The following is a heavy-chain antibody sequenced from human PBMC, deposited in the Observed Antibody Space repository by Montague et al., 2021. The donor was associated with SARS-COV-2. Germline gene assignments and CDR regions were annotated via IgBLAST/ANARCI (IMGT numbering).Heavy chain of an antibody. CDR2: VIYSGNT. J-gene: IGHJ5*01. Sequence: SETLSLTCAVSGASFSGYHWTWIRQSPGRGLEWIGDVIYSGNTNYNPSLKSRLTMSVDTSKKQFSLRLSSVTAADTAVYFCAKGSQRYESRGRLTGWFDSWGQGTLVTVSS. D-gene: IGHD7-27*01. V-gene: IGHV4-34*10. CDR1: GASFSGYH. CDR3: AKGSQRYESRGRLTGWFDS.